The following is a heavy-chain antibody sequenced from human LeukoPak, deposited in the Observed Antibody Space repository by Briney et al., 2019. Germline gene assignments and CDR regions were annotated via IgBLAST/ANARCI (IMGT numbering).Heavy chain of an antibody. CDR2: IYTSGST. CDR1: GGSISSGSHY. Sequence: SETLSLTCTVSGGSISSGSHYWSWIRQPAGKGLEWIGRIYTSGSTNYNPSLKSRVTISVDTSKNQFSLKLSSVTAADTAVYYCARGDYYDSSGYYYYFDYWGQGTLVTVSS. D-gene: IGHD3-22*01. CDR3: ARGDYYDSSGYYYYFDY. J-gene: IGHJ4*02. V-gene: IGHV4-61*02.